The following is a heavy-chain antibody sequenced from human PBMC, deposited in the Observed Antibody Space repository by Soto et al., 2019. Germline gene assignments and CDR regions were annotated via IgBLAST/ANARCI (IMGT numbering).Heavy chain of an antibody. V-gene: IGHV4-34*01. CDR1: GGSFSGYY. D-gene: IGHD6-19*01. CDR2: INYSGST. J-gene: IGHJ4*02. CDR3: ARGVWGIVVGAFDY. Sequence: PSETLSLTCAVYGGSFSGYYWSWIRQPPGKGLEWIGYINYSGSTNYNPSLKSRVTISVDTSKNQFSLKLSSVTAADTAVYYCARGVWGIVVGAFDYWGQGTLVTVSS.